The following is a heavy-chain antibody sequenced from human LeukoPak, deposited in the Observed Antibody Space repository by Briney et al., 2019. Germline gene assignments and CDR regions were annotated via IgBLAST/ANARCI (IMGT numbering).Heavy chain of an antibody. J-gene: IGHJ5*02. CDR1: GGSIRNDY. D-gene: IGHD3-16*01. CDR2: INYSGST. V-gene: IGHV4-59*08. Sequence: SETLSLTCAVSGGSIRNDYWSWIRQPPGKGLEWIAYINYSGSTNYNPSLESRVTISVDTSKNLFSLKFTSVTAADTAVYYCARHRPGERRFDPWGQGTLVTASS. CDR3: ARHRPGERRFDP.